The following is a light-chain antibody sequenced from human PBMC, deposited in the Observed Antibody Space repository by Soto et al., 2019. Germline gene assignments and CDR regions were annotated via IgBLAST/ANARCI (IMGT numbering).Light chain of an antibody. Sequence: QSALTQPASVSGSPGQSITISCTGTSSDVGGYNLVSWYQQHPGKAPKLMIYEGSKRPSGVSNRFSGSKSGNTASLTISGRQAEDGADYYCCSYAGSSTVIFGGGTKLTVL. CDR3: CSYAGSSTVI. J-gene: IGLJ2*01. CDR1: SSDVGGYNL. CDR2: EGS. V-gene: IGLV2-23*01.